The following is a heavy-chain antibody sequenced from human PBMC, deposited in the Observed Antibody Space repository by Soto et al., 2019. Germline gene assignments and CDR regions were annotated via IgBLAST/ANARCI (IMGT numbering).Heavy chain of an antibody. CDR2: IIPIFGTA. CDR3: ARGTGYYYGMDV. CDR1: GGTFSSYA. Sequence: ASVKVSCKASGGTFSSYAISWVRQAPGQGLEWMGGIIPIFGTAIYGQKFQGRLTITADGSTSTAFMELSSLRSEDTAFYYCARGTGYYYGMDVWGQGTTVTVSS. J-gene: IGHJ6*02. V-gene: IGHV1-69*13.